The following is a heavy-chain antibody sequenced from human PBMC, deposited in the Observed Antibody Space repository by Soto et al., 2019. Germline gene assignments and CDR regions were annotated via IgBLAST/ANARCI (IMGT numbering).Heavy chain of an antibody. CDR1: GGSIRSNNW. Sequence: QVQLQESGPGLVKPSGTLSLTCAVSGGSIRSNNWWSWVRQPPGKGLEWIGEIFQSGSTYYNPSPKTRFTVSVDKSKNQFSLMLSSVTAADTAVYYCARVYSGSYSDSWGQGTLVTVSS. CDR3: ARVYSGSYSDS. J-gene: IGHJ4*02. V-gene: IGHV4-4*02. D-gene: IGHD1-26*01. CDR2: IFQSGST.